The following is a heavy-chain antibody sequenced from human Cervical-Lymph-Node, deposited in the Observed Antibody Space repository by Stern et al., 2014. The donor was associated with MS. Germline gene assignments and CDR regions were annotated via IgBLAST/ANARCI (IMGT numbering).Heavy chain of an antibody. CDR2: ISSNGTEE. CDR1: GFTFSSYG. D-gene: IGHD5-24*01. CDR3: AKRRDGFNYLAS. J-gene: IGHJ5*01. Sequence: VQLVQSGGGVVQPGRSLRLSCSASGFTFSSYGMHWVRQIPGKGLEWVALISSNGTEEFYEDSVMGRFANSRDNSKKTLYLQMNGLRAEDSAVYSCAKRRDGFNYLASWGQGTLVTVSS. V-gene: IGHV3-30*18.